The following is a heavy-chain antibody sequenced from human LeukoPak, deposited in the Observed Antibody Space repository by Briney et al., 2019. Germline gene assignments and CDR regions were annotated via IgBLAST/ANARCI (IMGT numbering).Heavy chain of an antibody. Sequence: ETLSLTCAVYGGSFSDYYWSWVRQAPGKGLEWVSVIYSGGSTYYADSVKGRFTVCRDNSKNTLYLQMNSLRAEDTAVYYCAREPRGSYGGYEVGGDYWGQGTLVTVSS. V-gene: IGHV3-53*05. CDR2: IYSGGST. J-gene: IGHJ4*02. D-gene: IGHD5-12*01. CDR1: GGSFSDYY. CDR3: AREPRGSYGGYEVGGDY.